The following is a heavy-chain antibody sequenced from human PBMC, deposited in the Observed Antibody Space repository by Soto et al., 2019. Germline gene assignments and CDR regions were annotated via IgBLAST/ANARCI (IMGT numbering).Heavy chain of an antibody. CDR2: FSAGGSR. CDR1: GFTVSSSA. J-gene: IGHJ4*02. CDR3: AKDRGSGGIVAGTPDY. V-gene: IGHV3-23*01. D-gene: IGHD6-19*01. Sequence: EVQLLESGGGLVQPGGSLRLSCAASGFTVSSSAMIWVRQAPGKGLEWVATFSAGGSRYYADSVKGRFTISRNSSQNTQYLQMSGLRAEDTALYYCAKDRGSGGIVAGTPDYWGQGTLVTVSS.